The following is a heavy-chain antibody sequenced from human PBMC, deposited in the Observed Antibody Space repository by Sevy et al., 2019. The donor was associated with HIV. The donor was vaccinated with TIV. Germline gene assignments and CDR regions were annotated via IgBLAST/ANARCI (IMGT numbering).Heavy chain of an antibody. CDR1: GFTVTSNY. CDR3: ARVCPDYYYYMDV. V-gene: IGHV3-66*02. J-gene: IGHJ6*03. D-gene: IGHD3-16*01. Sequence: GGSLRLSCAASGFTVTSNYMSWVRQAPGKGLEWVSVIYSGGSTYYADSVKGRFTISRDNSKNTLYLQMNSLRAEDTAVYYCARVCPDYYYYMDVWGKGTTVTVSS. CDR2: IYSGGST.